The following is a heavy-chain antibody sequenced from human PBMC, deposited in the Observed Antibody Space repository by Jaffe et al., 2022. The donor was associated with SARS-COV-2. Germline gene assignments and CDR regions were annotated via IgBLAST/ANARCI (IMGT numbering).Heavy chain of an antibody. J-gene: IGHJ3*02. D-gene: IGHD1-26*01. CDR2: INAGNGNT. Sequence: QVQLVQSGAEVKKPGASVKVSCKASGYTFTSYAMHWVRQAPGQRLEWMGWINAGNGNTKYSQKFQGRVTITRDTSASTAYMELSSLRSEDTAVYYCARVGVGATTIGDAFDIWGQGTMVTVSS. V-gene: IGHV1-3*01. CDR1: GYTFTSYA. CDR3: ARVGVGATTIGDAFDI.